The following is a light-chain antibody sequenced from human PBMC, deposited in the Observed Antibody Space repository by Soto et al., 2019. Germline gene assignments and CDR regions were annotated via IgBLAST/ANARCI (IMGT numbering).Light chain of an antibody. V-gene: IGKV2-30*01. Sequence: DVVMTQSPLSLPVTLGQPASISCRSSQSLIYSDGIAYLNWFHQRPGQSPRRLIYKVSNRDSGVPDRFSGSGSGTDFTLTISRVEAEDVGVYYCMQGTLWPPTFGRGTKVEIK. CDR2: KVS. CDR3: MQGTLWPPT. CDR1: QSLIYSDGIAY. J-gene: IGKJ1*01.